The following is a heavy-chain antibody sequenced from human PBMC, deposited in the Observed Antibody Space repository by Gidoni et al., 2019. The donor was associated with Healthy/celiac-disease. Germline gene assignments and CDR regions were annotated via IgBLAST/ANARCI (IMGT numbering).Heavy chain of an antibody. CDR3: AREMYYDFWSGYYLTYYGMDV. CDR2: IWYDGSNK. D-gene: IGHD3-3*01. Sequence: QVQLVEYGGGVVQPGRSLRLSCAASGFTFSSYGMTWVRQAPGKGLEWVAVIWYDGSNKYYADSVKGRFTISRDNSKNTLYLQMNSLRAEDTAVYYCAREMYYDFWSGYYLTYYGMDVWGQGTTVTVSS. CDR1: GFTFSSYG. J-gene: IGHJ6*02. V-gene: IGHV3-33*01.